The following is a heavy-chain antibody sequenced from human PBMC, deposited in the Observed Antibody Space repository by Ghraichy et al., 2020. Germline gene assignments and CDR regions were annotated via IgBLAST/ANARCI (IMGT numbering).Heavy chain of an antibody. Sequence: VKVSCKASGYTFTSYDINWVRQATGQGLEWMRWMNPNSGNTGYAQKFQGRVTMTRNTSISTAYMELSSLRSEDTAVYYCAIGYDFWSGFGGMDVWGQGTTVTVSS. CDR1: GYTFTSYD. J-gene: IGHJ6*02. CDR2: MNPNSGNT. CDR3: AIGYDFWSGFGGMDV. V-gene: IGHV1-8*01. D-gene: IGHD3-3*01.